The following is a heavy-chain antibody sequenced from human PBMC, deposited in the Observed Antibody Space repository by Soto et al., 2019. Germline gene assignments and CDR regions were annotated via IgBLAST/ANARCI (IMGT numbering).Heavy chain of an antibody. Sequence: QVQLQESGPGLVKPSGTLSLTCAVSGGSISSSNWWSWVRQPPGKGLEWIGEIYHSGSTNYNPSLKSRVTISVDKSKNQFSLKLSSVTAADTAVYYCARDPGSAANSSSWSSWFDPWGQGTLVTVSS. CDR1: GGSISSSNW. D-gene: IGHD6-13*01. CDR2: IYHSGST. CDR3: ARDPGSAANSSSWSSWFDP. V-gene: IGHV4-4*02. J-gene: IGHJ5*02.